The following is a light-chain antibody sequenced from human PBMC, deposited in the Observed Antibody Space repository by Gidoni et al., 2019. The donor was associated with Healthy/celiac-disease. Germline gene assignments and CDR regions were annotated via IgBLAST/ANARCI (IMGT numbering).Light chain of an antibody. J-gene: IGLJ2*01. CDR2: GNS. CDR3: QSYDSSLSGTVV. CDR1: SSNRGAGYD. V-gene: IGLV1-40*01. Sequence: QSVLTQPPSVSGAPGQRVTISCTGSSSNRGAGYDVHWYQQLPGTAPKLLIYGNSNRPSGVPDRFSGSKSGTSASLAITGLQAEDEADYYCQSYDSSLSGTVVFGGGTKLTVL.